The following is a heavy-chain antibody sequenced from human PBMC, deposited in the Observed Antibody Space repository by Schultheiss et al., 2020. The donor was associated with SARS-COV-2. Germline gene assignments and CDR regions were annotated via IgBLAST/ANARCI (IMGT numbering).Heavy chain of an antibody. J-gene: IGHJ4*02. CDR1: GFTFSSYW. D-gene: IGHD5-18*01. V-gene: IGHV3-21*01. CDR3: ARDQGGYSPTDFDY. CDR2: ISSSSSYI. Sequence: GGSLRLSCAASGFTFSSYWMSWVRQAPGKGLEWVSSISSSSSYIYYADSVKGRFTISRDNAKNSLYLQMNSLRAEDTAVYYCARDQGGYSPTDFDYRGQGTLVTVSS.